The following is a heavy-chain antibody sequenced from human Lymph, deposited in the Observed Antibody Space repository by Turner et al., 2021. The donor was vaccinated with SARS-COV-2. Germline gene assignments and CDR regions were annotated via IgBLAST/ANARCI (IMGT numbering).Heavy chain of an antibody. CDR2: RSYDGTNK. Sequence: QVQLVESGGGVVQPGRSLRLSCAASGFTFSSYAMHWVRQAAGEGLEWGALRSYDGTNKNYADTMKGQFTNSRDNSKNTLYLQMNSVRPEDTAVYHCAGGGYSSFDYWGQGTLVTVSS. CDR3: AGGGYSSFDY. CDR1: GFTFSSYA. J-gene: IGHJ4*02. D-gene: IGHD6-13*01. V-gene: IGHV3-30-3*01.